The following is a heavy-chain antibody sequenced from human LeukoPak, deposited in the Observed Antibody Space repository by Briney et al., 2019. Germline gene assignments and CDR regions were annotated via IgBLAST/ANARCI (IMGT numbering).Heavy chain of an antibody. CDR3: ARLWNYGRLAG. CDR1: GYTLTGDY. Sequence: ASVKVSCKASGYTLTGDYMHWVRQAPGHGLEWMGWINPNSGGTNYARKFQGRVTMTRDTSINTAYMELSRLGSDDTAVYYCARLWNYGRLAGWGQGTLVTVSS. CDR2: INPNSGGT. V-gene: IGHV1-2*02. D-gene: IGHD1-7*01. J-gene: IGHJ4*02.